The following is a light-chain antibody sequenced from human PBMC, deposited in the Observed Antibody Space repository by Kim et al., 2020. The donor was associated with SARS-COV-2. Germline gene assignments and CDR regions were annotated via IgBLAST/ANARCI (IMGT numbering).Light chain of an antibody. CDR2: RNN. CDR1: RSNIGSNY. J-gene: IGLJ2*01. V-gene: IGLV1-47*03. Sequence: QPVLTQPPSASGTPGQRVTISCSGSRSNIGSNYVYWYQQLPGTAPKLLIYRNNQRPSGVPDRFSGSKSGTSASLAISGLWSEDEADYYCAAWDDSLSGLFGGGTQLTVL. CDR3: AAWDDSLSGL.